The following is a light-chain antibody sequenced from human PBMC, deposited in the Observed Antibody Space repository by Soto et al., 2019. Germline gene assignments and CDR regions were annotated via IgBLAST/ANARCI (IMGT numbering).Light chain of an antibody. CDR2: MAS. CDR3: QKYNSYSEA. Sequence: DIQMTQSPSTLCASVGDRVTITCRASQSISAWLAWYQQKPGKAPNLLIYMASTLKSGVPSRFSGSGSGTEFTLTISSLQPDDFATYYCQKYNSYSEAFGQGTKVDIK. J-gene: IGKJ1*01. V-gene: IGKV1-5*03. CDR1: QSISAW.